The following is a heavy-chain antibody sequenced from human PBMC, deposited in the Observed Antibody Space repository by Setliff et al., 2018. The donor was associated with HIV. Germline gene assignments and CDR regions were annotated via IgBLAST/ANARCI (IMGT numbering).Heavy chain of an antibody. D-gene: IGHD1-26*01. J-gene: IGHJ4*02. CDR1: VAPSVVVVTT. CDR2: FIIVGIP. CDR3: ARDPILGGPDFFDY. V-gene: IGHV4-39*02. Sequence: SEPCPSPALSLVAPSVVVVTTGPGSARPQGRGWSGLGVFIIVGIPTITRPSVQGRFTISRDNSRNTLFLQMNSLRPEDTAVYYCARDPILGGPDFFDYWGQGTLVTVSS.